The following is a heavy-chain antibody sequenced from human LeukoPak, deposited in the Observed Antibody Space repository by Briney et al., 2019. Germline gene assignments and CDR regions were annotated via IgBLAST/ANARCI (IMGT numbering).Heavy chain of an antibody. J-gene: IGHJ1*01. D-gene: IGHD3-9*01. CDR1: GGSFSGYY. V-gene: IGHV4-34*01. CDR3: ARGRRYFYFQH. CDR2: INHSGST. Sequence: SETLSLTCAVYGGSFSGYYWSWIRQPPGKGLEWIGEINHSGSTNYNPSLKSRVTISVDTSKIQFSLKMSSVTAADTAVYYCARGRRYFYFQHWGQGTLVTVSS.